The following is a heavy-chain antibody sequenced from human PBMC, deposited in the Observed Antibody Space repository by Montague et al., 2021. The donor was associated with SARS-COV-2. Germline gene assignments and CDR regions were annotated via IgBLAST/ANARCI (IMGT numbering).Heavy chain of an antibody. J-gene: IGHJ5*02. CDR3: ARAVTTGIDWFDP. Sequence: SETLSLTCTVSSGSISSHYWSWIRQPPGKGLEWIGYVNYGGSTNYNPSLKSRVSISLDTSKNQFSLRLNSVTAADTAVYYCARAVTTGIDWFDPWGQGTLVTVPS. V-gene: IGHV4-59*11. CDR1: SGSISSHY. CDR2: VNYGGST. D-gene: IGHD4-17*01.